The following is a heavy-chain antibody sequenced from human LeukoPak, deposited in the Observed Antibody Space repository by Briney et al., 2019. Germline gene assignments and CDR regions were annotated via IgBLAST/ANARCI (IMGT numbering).Heavy chain of an antibody. CDR2: IYPRDGST. Sequence: ASVKVSCKASGYSFTSNYIHWVRQAPGQGLEWMGMIYPRDGSTSYAQKFQGRVTVTRDTSTSTVHTELSGLRSKDTAVYYCARDQEAFDYWGQGTLVTVSS. CDR3: ARDQEAFDY. CDR1: GYSFTSNY. V-gene: IGHV1-46*01. J-gene: IGHJ4*02.